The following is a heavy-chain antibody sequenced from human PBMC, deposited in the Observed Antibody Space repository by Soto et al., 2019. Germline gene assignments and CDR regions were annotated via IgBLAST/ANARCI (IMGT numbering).Heavy chain of an antibody. V-gene: IGHV1-8*01. CDR3: ARGHIVGASSRSGY. D-gene: IGHD1-26*01. Sequence: QVQLVQSGAEVKKPGASVKVSCKASGYTFTSYDINWVRQATGQGLEWMGWMNPNSGNTGYARKFQGRVTMTRNTSIHTAYMELSSLRSEDTAVYYCARGHIVGASSRSGYWGQGTLVTVSS. J-gene: IGHJ4*02. CDR1: GYTFTSYD. CDR2: MNPNSGNT.